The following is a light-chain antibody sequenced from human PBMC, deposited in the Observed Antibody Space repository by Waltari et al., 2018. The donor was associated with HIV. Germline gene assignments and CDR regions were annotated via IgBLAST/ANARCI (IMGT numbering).Light chain of an antibody. CDR3: QQYNNLPPNYT. CDR1: QSVSNN. J-gene: IGKJ2*01. Sequence: DIVLPQSPATLSVSPGERAPLSSRASQSVSNNLAWYQHKPGQAPRLLIYGASTRATGIPARFSGSGSGTEYTLSISSLQSEDFAVYYCQQYNNLPPNYTFGQGTKLEIK. CDR2: GAS. V-gene: IGKV3D-15*01.